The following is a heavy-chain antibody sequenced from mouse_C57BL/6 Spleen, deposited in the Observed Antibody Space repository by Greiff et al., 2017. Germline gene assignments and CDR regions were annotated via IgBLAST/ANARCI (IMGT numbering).Heavy chain of an antibody. V-gene: IGHV1-59*01. CDR1: GYTFTSYW. D-gene: IGHD2-2*01. J-gene: IGHJ2*01. Sequence: QVQLQQPGAELVRPGTSVKLSCKASGYTFTSYWMHWVKQRPGQGLEWIGVIDPSDSYTNYNQKFKGKATLTVDTSSSTAYMQLSSLTSEDSAVNYCARSLMVTTGPYFDYGGQGTTLTVSS. CDR3: ARSLMVTTGPYFDY. CDR2: IDPSDSYT.